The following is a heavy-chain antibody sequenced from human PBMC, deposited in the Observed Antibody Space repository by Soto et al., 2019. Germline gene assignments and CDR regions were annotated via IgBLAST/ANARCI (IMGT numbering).Heavy chain of an antibody. D-gene: IGHD2-2*01. CDR3: ARVVVPAAPIDY. CDR2: INHSGST. CDR1: GGPFSGYY. J-gene: IGHJ4*02. Sequence: TSETLSLTCAVYGGPFSGYYWSWIRQPPGKGLEWIGEINHSGSTNYNPSLKSRVTISVDTSKNQFSLKLSSVTAADTAVYYCARVVVPAAPIDYWGQGTLVTVSS. V-gene: IGHV4-34*01.